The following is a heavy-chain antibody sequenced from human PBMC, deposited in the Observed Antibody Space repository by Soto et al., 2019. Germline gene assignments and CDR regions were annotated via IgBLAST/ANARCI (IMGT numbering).Heavy chain of an antibody. D-gene: IGHD3-3*02. CDR3: ARDIFGHVDAFDL. V-gene: IGHV1-18*01. CDR2: TSGYSGNS. CDR1: GYIFSSFY. Sequence: ASVKVSCKASGYIFSSFYINWVRQAPGQGLEWMGWTSGYSGNSKYAQKFQGRVTMTTDTSTNTGYMEMRSLTSDDTAVYYCARDIFGHVDAFDLWGQGTMVTVSS. J-gene: IGHJ3*01.